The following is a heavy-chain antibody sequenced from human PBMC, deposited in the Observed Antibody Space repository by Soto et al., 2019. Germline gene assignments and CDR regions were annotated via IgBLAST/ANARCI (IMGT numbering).Heavy chain of an antibody. V-gene: IGHV4-4*02. CDR1: GGSVSDNYW. J-gene: IGHJ4*02. CDR2: IHHGGST. Sequence: QVHLQESGPGLVKPSGTLSLTCAVSGGSVSDNYWWNWVRQTPGKRLEWIGEIHHGGSTNYNPSLKSRVSLSRDVPKDQVSLKVNFVTAADTAVYFCARRTAIYSPFDSWGQG. D-gene: IGHD2-21*01. CDR3: ARRTAIYSPFDS.